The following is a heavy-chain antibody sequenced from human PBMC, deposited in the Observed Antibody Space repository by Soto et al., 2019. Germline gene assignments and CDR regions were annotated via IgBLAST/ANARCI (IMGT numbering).Heavy chain of an antibody. CDR3: ARGRFHSGYEI. D-gene: IGHD5-12*01. Sequence: GASVKVSCKASGYTFTSYGITWVRQAPGQGLEWVGWISAYDGNTNYAQKLQGRVTMTTDTSTSTVYMELRSLRSDDTAVYYCARGRFHSGYEIWGQGTMVTVSS. CDR2: ISAYDGNT. V-gene: IGHV1-18*01. J-gene: IGHJ4*03. CDR1: GYTFTSYG.